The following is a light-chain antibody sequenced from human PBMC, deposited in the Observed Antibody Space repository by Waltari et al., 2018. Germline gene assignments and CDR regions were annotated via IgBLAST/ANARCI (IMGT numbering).Light chain of an antibody. V-gene: IGLV1-36*01. CDR2: ADD. J-gene: IGLJ2*01. CDR1: RSNIGNND. CDR3: AAWDDSLKGVL. Sequence: QSVLTQTPSVSEAPRQRVTISCSGSRSNIGNNDVKWYQQVPGKAPKLLAFADDLLPSGVSDLFSGSKSGTSASLAISGLRSEDEGVYFCAAWDDSLKGVLFGGGTKLTVL.